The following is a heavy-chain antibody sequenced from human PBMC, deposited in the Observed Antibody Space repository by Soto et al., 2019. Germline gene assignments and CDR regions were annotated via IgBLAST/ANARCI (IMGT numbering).Heavy chain of an antibody. CDR1: GFDFKTYA. D-gene: IGHD3-3*02. CDR2: ISAGGSDA. CDR3: ARSYHLWSPYFSFGNQGDN. J-gene: IGHJ4*02. Sequence: QEQLLASGGAVVQPGKSLRLSCVASGFDFKTYAMNWVRQVPGRGLEWLAVISAGGSDAYYTAAVKGRFTIARDNSKNTLYLQMSSLTSDETAPYYCARSYHLWSPYFSFGNQGDNGGQGTLVAVSS. V-gene: IGHV3-30*04.